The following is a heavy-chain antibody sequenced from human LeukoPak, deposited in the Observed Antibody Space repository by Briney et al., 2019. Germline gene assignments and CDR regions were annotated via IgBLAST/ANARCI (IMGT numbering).Heavy chain of an antibody. J-gene: IGHJ4*02. V-gene: IGHV3-48*01. Sequence: GGSLRLSCAASGFTFSTYSMNWVRQAPGKGLEWVSCISSSSSTIYYADSVKGRFTISRDNAKNSLYPQMNSLRAEDTAVYYCARDQYCSSTSCYPYCFDYWGQGTLVTVSS. CDR2: ISSSSSTI. CDR1: GFTFSTYS. CDR3: ARDQYCSSTSCYPYCFDY. D-gene: IGHD2-2*01.